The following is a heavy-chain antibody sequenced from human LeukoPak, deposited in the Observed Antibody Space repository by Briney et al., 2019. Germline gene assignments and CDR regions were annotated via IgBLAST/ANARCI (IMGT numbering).Heavy chain of an antibody. D-gene: IGHD3-10*01. CDR2: IYPYTGAT. Sequence: ASVKVSCKASGYTFSCTGWYLYWLRQAPGQGLECMGWIYPYTGATHYAQKFQGRVAMTGDTSISTAYMELSRLRPDDTAVYYCARDGPAQMVDFDYWGQGNPGHRLL. CDR1: GYTFSCTGWY. CDR3: ARDGPAQMVDFDY. J-gene: IGHJ4*02. V-gene: IGHV1-2*02.